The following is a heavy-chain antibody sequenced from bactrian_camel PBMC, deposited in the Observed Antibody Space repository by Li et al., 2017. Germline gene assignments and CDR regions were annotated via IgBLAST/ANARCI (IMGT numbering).Heavy chain of an antibody. Sequence: QVQLVESGGGSVQAGGSLKLSCVISGFAGSSNCVAWFRQAPGKQREGIATIATDDGSAYYADSVKGRFTISRDTAKNTLYLQMNSLKPEDTAMYYCAAGRVMTRLSLDSNFDHYWGQRTQFTVS. CDR1: GFAGSSNC. D-gene: IGHD3*01. CDR2: IATDDGSA. V-gene: IGHV3S54*01. J-gene: IGHJ4*01. CDR3: AAGRVMTRLSLDSNFDHY.